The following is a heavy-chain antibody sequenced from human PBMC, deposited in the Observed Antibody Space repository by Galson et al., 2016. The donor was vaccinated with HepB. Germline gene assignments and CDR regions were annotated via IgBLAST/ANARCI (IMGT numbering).Heavy chain of an antibody. CDR2: ARNKPQSYTT. V-gene: IGHV3-72*01. CDR1: GFTFSDHY. Sequence: SLRLSCAASGFTFSDHYIDWVRQAPGKGLEWVGRARNKPQSYTTEYAASVKGRFTFSRDDSKNSVYLQMNSLKTEDTAVYYCTRVLKTVTTYFDSWGRGTLVTVSS. CDR3: TRVLKTVTTYFDS. J-gene: IGHJ4*02. D-gene: IGHD4-17*01.